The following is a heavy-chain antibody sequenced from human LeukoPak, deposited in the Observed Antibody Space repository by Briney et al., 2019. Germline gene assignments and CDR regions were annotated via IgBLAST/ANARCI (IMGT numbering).Heavy chain of an antibody. D-gene: IGHD1-26*01. CDR3: ARLGGTTTVGF. V-gene: IGHV4-61*02. Sequence: PSETLSLTCSVSGGSISSGSYYWNWIRQPAGKGLEWIGRIYKTGSTNYNPSLKSRVTISVDTSKNQFSLKLSSVTAAVTAVYYCARLGGTTTVGFWGQGTLVTVSS. CDR2: IYKTGST. CDR1: GGSISSGSYY. J-gene: IGHJ4*02.